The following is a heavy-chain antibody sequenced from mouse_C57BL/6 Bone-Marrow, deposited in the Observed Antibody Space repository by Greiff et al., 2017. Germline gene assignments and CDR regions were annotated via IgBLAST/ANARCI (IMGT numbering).Heavy chain of an antibody. D-gene: IGHD2-3*01. V-gene: IGHV14-4*01. J-gene: IGHJ3*01. CDR3: TIALYDGYYTFAY. CDR2: IDPENGDT. Sequence: EVKLVESGAELVRPGASVQLSCPASGFNIKDDYMHWVKQRPEQGLEWIGWIDPENGDTEYASQFQGKATITADTSSNTAYLQLSSLTSEDTAVYYCTIALYDGYYTFAYWGQGTLVTVSA. CDR1: GFNIKDDY.